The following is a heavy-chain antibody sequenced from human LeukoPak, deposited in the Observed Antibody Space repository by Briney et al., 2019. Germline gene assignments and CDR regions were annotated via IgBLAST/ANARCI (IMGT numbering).Heavy chain of an antibody. Sequence: GGSLRLSCTASGFNFGDYAMSWVRQAPGKGLEWVGFIRSKAYGGTTEYAASVKGRFTISRDDSKSIAYLQMNSLKTEDTAVYYCARDQYCSGGSCYSYYYYGMDVWGQGTTATVSS. V-gene: IGHV3-49*04. D-gene: IGHD2-15*01. J-gene: IGHJ6*02. CDR3: ARDQYCSGGSCYSYYYYGMDV. CDR2: IRSKAYGGTT. CDR1: GFNFGDYA.